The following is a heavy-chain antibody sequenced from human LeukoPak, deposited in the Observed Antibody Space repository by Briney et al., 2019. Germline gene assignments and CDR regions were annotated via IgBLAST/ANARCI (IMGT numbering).Heavy chain of an antibody. CDR1: GFTFSSYS. CDR3: ARGCGGDCYDAFHI. CDR2: ISSSSSYI. J-gene: IGHJ3*02. Sequence: GGSLRLSCAASGFTFSSYSMNWVRHAPGKGLEWVSSISSSSSYIYYADSVKGRFTISRDNAKNSLYLQMNSLRAEDTAVYYCARGCGGDCYDAFHIWGQGTMVTVSS. V-gene: IGHV3-21*01. D-gene: IGHD2-21*02.